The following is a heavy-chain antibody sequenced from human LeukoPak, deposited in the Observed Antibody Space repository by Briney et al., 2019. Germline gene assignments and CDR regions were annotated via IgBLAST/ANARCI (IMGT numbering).Heavy chain of an antibody. V-gene: IGHV4-59*01. CDR1: GVSIRSYY. J-gene: IGHJ6*03. D-gene: IGHD3-10*01. CDR3: ARVEEGYGSGRRGNFYYYYMDV. CDR2: IYYSGSP. Sequence: PSETLSLTCTVSGVSIRSYYWSWIRQPPGKGLEWIGYIYYSGSPNYNPSLKSRVTLSVDTSKNQFSLKLSSVTAADTAVYYCARVEEGYGSGRRGNFYYYYMDVWGKGTTVTISS.